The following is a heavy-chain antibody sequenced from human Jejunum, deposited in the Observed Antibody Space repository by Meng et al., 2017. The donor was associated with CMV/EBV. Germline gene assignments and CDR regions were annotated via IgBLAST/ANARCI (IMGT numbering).Heavy chain of an antibody. Sequence: SCTAYGSTFTTYDIHWVRQATGQGLEWMGWMNPHSGNTGYAQKFQGRVTMTRDTSISTAYMELSSLTSGDTALYYCARTPFPGAYWGQGTLVTVSS. CDR2: MNPHSGNT. D-gene: IGHD7-27*01. CDR3: ARTPFPGAY. V-gene: IGHV1-8*01. CDR1: GSTFTTYD. J-gene: IGHJ4*02.